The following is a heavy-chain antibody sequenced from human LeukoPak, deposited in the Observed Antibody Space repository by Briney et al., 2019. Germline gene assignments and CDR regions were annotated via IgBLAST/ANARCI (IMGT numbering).Heavy chain of an antibody. D-gene: IGHD2-2*01. V-gene: IGHV3-48*04. CDR2: INSSSGSI. J-gene: IGHJ4*02. Sequence: PGGSLRLSCAASGFTFSSYSMNWVRQAPGKGLEWVSYINSSSGSIYYGDSVKGRFTVSRDNAKSSLYLQMNSLGAEDTAVYYCAEHSTFDCSSTSCYLGYWGQGTLVTVSS. CDR3: AEHSTFDCSSTSCYLGY. CDR1: GFTFSSYS.